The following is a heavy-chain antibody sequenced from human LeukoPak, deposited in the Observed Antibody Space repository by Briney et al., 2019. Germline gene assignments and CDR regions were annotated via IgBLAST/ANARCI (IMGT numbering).Heavy chain of an antibody. Sequence: VASVKVSCKASGYTFTSYGISWVRQAPGQGLEWMGWISAYNGNTNYAQKLQGRVTMTTDTSTSTAYMELRSLRSDDTAVYYCARVSGVGATTPQDCWGQGTLVTVSS. D-gene: IGHD1-26*01. CDR2: ISAYNGNT. J-gene: IGHJ4*02. V-gene: IGHV1-18*01. CDR1: GYTFTSYG. CDR3: ARVSGVGATTPQDC.